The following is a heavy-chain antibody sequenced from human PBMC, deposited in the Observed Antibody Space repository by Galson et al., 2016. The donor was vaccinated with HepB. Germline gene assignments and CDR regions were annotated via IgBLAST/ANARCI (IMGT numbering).Heavy chain of an antibody. J-gene: IGHJ4*02. CDR1: GFTFTDYW. CDR3: AREGSGGFDH. Sequence: SLRLSCAASGFTFTDYWMSWVRQAPGKGLEFVANIGQDGSETSYVASVKGRFTISRDNAKDSLYLQMSSLRVHDTVVYYWAREGSGGFDHWGQGTLVTVSS. CDR2: IGQDGSET. V-gene: IGHV3-7*01. D-gene: IGHD3-16*01.